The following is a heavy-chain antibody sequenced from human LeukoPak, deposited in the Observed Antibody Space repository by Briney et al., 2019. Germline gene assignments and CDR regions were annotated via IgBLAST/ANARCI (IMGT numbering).Heavy chain of an antibody. D-gene: IGHD1-26*01. V-gene: IGHV1-8*03. Sequence: GASVKVSCKASGYTFTSYDINWVRQATGQGLEWMGWMNPNSGNTGYAQKLQGRVTITRNTSISTAYMELSSLRSEDTAVYYCARGVGPYGNYFDYWGQGTLVTVSS. CDR3: ARGVGPYGNYFDY. CDR1: GYTFTSYD. CDR2: MNPNSGNT. J-gene: IGHJ4*02.